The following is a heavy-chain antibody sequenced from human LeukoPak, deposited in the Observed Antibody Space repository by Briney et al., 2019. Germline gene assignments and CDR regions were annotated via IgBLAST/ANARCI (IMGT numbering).Heavy chain of an antibody. D-gene: IGHD4-11*01. Sequence: SVKVSCMASGASGDTFNSYDFSWLRQAPGQGLQWMGGIIPIYGTAKYTEKFQGRVTITADESTSTAYMELSSLRSEDTAVYYCARALYTENSYFDYWGQGTLVTVSS. CDR1: GDTFNSYD. V-gene: IGHV1-69*01. CDR3: ARALYTENSYFDY. CDR2: IIPIYGTA. J-gene: IGHJ4*02.